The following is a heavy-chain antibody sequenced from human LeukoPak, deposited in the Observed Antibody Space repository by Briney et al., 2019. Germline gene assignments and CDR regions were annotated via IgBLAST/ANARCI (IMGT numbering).Heavy chain of an antibody. V-gene: IGHV3-23*01. CDR3: AKDRGRYYDSSGYYWGYYFDS. Sequence: GGSLRLSCAASGFTVSSNYMSWVRQAPGKGLEWVSTISGSGGSTYYADSVKGRFTISRDNSKNTLYLQMSSLRAEDTAVYYCAKDRGRYYDSSGYYWGYYFDSWGQGILVTVST. CDR1: GFTVSSNY. D-gene: IGHD3-22*01. J-gene: IGHJ4*02. CDR2: ISGSGGST.